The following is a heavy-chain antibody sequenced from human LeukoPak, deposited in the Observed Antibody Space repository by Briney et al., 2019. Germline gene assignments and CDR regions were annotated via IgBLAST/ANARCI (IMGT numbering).Heavy chain of an antibody. CDR1: GYTFTSYD. V-gene: IGHV1-8*01. J-gene: IGHJ6*02. D-gene: IGHD6-13*01. Sequence: ASVKVSCKASGYTFTSYDINWVRQATGQGLEWMGWMNPNSGNTGYAQKFQGRVTMTRNTSISTAYMELSSLRSEDTAVNYCARGYSSSLGHYYYGMDVWGQGTTVTVSS. CDR2: MNPNSGNT. CDR3: ARGYSSSLGHYYYGMDV.